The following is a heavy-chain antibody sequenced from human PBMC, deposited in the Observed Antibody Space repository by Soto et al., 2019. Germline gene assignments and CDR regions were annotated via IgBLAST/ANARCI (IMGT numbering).Heavy chain of an antibody. Sequence: QVQLVESGGGVVQPGRSLRLSCAASGFTFSSYGMHWVRQAPGKGLEWVAVISYDGSNKYYADSVKGRFTISRDNSKNTLYLQMNILRAEDTAVYYCATEYIVVVVAALDYWGQGTLVTVSS. J-gene: IGHJ4*02. V-gene: IGHV3-30*03. CDR3: ATEYIVVVVAALDY. CDR1: GFTFSSYG. CDR2: ISYDGSNK. D-gene: IGHD2-15*01.